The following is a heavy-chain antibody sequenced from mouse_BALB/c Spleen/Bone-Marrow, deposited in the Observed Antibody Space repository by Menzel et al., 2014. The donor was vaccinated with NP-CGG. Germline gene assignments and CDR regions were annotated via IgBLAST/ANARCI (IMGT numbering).Heavy chain of an antibody. V-gene: IGHV1-69*02. J-gene: IGHJ4*01. CDR3: ARFPIYYDSGGAMDY. Sequence: VKLQESGAELVKPGAPVKLSCKASGYTFTSYWMNWVKQRPGRGLEWIGRIDPSDSETHYNQKFKDKAILTVDKSSSTAYIQLSSLTSEDSAVYYCARFPIYYDSGGAMDYWGQGTSVTVSS. CDR1: GYTFTSYW. D-gene: IGHD2-4*01. CDR2: IDPSDSET.